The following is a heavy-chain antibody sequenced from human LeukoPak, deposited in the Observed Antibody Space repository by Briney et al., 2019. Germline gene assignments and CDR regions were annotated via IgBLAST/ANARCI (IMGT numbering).Heavy chain of an antibody. D-gene: IGHD3-22*01. Sequence: GRSLRLSCAASGFTFSSYGMHWVRQAPGKGLEWVAGTSCNGNNKYYADSVKGRFSISRDNSKNTLYLQMDSLRAEDTAVYYCAKGDNYYDSSGYYYVRALFDYWGQGTLVTVSS. V-gene: IGHV3-30*18. CDR1: GFTFSSYG. CDR2: TSCNGNNK. J-gene: IGHJ4*02. CDR3: AKGDNYYDSSGYYYVRALFDY.